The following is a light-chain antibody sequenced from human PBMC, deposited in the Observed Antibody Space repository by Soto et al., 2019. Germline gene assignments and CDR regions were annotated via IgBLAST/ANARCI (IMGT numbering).Light chain of an antibody. Sequence: DIVMTQSPDSLAVSLGERATINCRSSQSVLYNFSNKKYLGWYQQKPGQAPKLLIYWASTRESGVPNRFSGSGSGTDFTLTISSLQAEDVAVYYCQHYYSDPPWTFGQGTKVEIK. CDR3: QHYYSDPPWT. J-gene: IGKJ1*01. CDR1: QSVLYNFSNKKY. V-gene: IGKV4-1*01. CDR2: WAS.